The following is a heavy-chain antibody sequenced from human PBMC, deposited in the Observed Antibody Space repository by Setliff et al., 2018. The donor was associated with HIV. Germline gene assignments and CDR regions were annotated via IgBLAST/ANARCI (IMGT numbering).Heavy chain of an antibody. CDR1: GGSISSSSYY. D-gene: IGHD3-16*01. CDR2: IYIYNSGST. J-gene: IGHJ5*02. CDR3: AKRTFGSGRLDP. Sequence: SETLSLTCTVSGGSISSSSYYWGWIRQPPGKGLEWIGYIYIYNSGSTNYNPSLKSRVTISVDTSKNQFSLNLNSVTATDTAVYYCAKRTFGSGRLDPWGQGTLVTVSS. V-gene: IGHV4-61*05.